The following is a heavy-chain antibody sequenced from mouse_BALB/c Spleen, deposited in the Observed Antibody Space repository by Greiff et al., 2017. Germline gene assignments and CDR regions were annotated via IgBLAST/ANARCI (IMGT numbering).Heavy chain of an antibody. CDR2: IWAGGST. V-gene: IGHV2-9*02. CDR3: ARDDWDYARDD. D-gene: IGHD4-1*01. CDR1: GFSLTSYG. Sequence: VMLVESGPGLVAPSQSLSITCTVSGFSLTSYGVHWVRQPPGKGLEWLGVIWAGGSTNYNSALMSRLSISKDNSKSQVFLKMNSLQTDDTAMYYCARDDWDYARDDWGQGTSVTVSS. J-gene: IGHJ4*01.